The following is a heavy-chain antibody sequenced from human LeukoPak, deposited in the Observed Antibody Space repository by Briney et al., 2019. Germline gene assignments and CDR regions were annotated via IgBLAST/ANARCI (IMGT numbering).Heavy chain of an antibody. J-gene: IGHJ4*02. Sequence: PGGSLRLSCAASGFTFSSYAMSWVRQAPGKGLEWVSAISGSGGSTYYADSVKGRFTISRDNSKNTLYLQMNSLRAEDTAVYYCAKGHYDFWSGYHPYYFDYWGQGTLVTVSS. D-gene: IGHD3-3*01. CDR3: AKGHYDFWSGYHPYYFDY. CDR2: ISGSGGST. CDR1: GFTFSSYA. V-gene: IGHV3-23*01.